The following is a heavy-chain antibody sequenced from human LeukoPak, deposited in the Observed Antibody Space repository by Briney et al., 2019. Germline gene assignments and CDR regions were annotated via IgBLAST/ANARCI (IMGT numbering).Heavy chain of an antibody. D-gene: IGHD1-7*01. CDR1: GFTFSDYY. Sequence: PGGSLRLSCAASGFTFSDYYMSWIRQAPGKGLEGVSYISSSGSTIYYADSVKGRFTISRDNAKNSLYLQMNSLRAEDTAVYYCARDLNSSDAFDIWGQGTMVTVSS. J-gene: IGHJ3*02. CDR2: ISSSGSTI. CDR3: ARDLNSSDAFDI. V-gene: IGHV3-11*04.